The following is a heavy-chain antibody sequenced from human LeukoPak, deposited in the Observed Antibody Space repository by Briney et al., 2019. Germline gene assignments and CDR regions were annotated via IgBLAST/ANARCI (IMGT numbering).Heavy chain of an antibody. D-gene: IGHD3-10*01. CDR1: GYSFTNYW. CDR2: IYPGDSDT. CDR3: ARQDLGSGSYYPAAFDI. J-gene: IGHJ3*02. Sequence: GESLKISCKGSGYSFTNYWIGWVRQMPGKGLEWMGIIYPGDSDTRYSPSFQGQVTISADKSISTAYLQWSSLKASDTAMYYCARQDLGSGSYYPAAFDIWGQGTMVTVSS. V-gene: IGHV5-51*01.